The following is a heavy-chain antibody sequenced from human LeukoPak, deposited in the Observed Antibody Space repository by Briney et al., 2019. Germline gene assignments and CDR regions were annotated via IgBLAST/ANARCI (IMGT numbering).Heavy chain of an antibody. CDR3: SKGSSWYDNWLDP. CDR2: INSDGDRT. Sequence: GGSLRLSCAASGFTFSSSWMHWVRQAPGKGLVWISFINSDGDRTGYADSVKGRFTISRDNTKTTLNLQMNNLRAEDTAVYYCSKGSSWYDNWLDPWGQGTLVTVSS. V-gene: IGHV3-74*01. J-gene: IGHJ5*02. CDR1: GFTFSSSW. D-gene: IGHD6-13*01.